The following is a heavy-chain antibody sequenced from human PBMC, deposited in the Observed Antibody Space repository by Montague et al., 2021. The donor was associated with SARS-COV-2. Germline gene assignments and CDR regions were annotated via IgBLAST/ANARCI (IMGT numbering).Heavy chain of an antibody. V-gene: IGHV3-13*04. CDR1: GFTFSSYD. CDR2: INTAGDT. J-gene: IGHJ6*02. CDR3: ARDSRIVGATGDMDV. D-gene: IGHD1-26*01. Sequence: SLRLSCAASGFTFSSYDMHWVRQATGKGLECVSIINTAGDTYYPGSVKGRFTISRDNAKNSLNLQMDSLRAEDTALYYCARDSRIVGATGDMDVWGQGTTVIVSS.